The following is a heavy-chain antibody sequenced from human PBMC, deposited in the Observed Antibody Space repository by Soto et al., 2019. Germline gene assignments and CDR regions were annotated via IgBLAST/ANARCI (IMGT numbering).Heavy chain of an antibody. D-gene: IGHD3-22*01. CDR2: IIPLFGTP. Sequence: QVQLVQSGAEVKKPGSSVTVSCKAYGGTFSRYGFSWVRQAPGQGLEWMGGIIPLFGTPDYAQRFQGRVTITADEATTTVYMERSSLSSEDTAMYDCARAWPRGTMIVVDSENAAMDVWGQGTTVTVAS. CDR3: ARAWPRGTMIVVDSENAAMDV. CDR1: GGTFSRYG. J-gene: IGHJ6*02. V-gene: IGHV1-69*01.